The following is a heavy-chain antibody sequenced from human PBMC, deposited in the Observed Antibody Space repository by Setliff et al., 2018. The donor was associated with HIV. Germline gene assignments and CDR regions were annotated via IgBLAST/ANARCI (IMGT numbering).Heavy chain of an antibody. V-gene: IGHV4-59*08. D-gene: IGHD4-4*01. Sequence: SETLSLTCAVSGGSISNHWWSWFRQPPGKGLEWIAYIQASGITNHKPSLKSRATISVDTSKNQFSLTLSSVTAADTAVYFCARLSRWGTMTTLDFWGQGTLVTVSS. CDR2: IQASGIT. CDR3: ARLSRWGTMTTLDF. J-gene: IGHJ4*02. CDR1: GGSISNHW.